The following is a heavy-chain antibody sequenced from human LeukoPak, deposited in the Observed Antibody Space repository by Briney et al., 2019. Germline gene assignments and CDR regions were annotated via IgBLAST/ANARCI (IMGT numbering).Heavy chain of an antibody. V-gene: IGHV3-7*05. CDR3: VRTSVSSLWDDAFDI. J-gene: IGHJ3*02. D-gene: IGHD3-10*01. Sequence: PGGSLRLSCEASEFIFSKYWMSWVRQAPEKGLEWVARINQDGTEKYSVDSVKGRFTISRDNAKNSLYLKINNVKAEDTAVYYCVRTSVSSLWDDAFDIWGQGTMVTVSS. CDR1: EFIFSKYW. CDR2: INQDGTEK.